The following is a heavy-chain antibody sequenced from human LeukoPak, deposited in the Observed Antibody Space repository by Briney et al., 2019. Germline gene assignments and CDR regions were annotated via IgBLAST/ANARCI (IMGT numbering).Heavy chain of an antibody. Sequence: XSXVXXXFTXXXYWMTWVRQAPGKGLEWVANIKQDGSEKWYVDSVKGRFTISRDNAKNSLYLQMNSLRAEDTAVYYCARGDSYGDYWGQGTLVTVSS. J-gene: IGHJ4*02. CDR1: XFTXXXYW. CDR2: IKQDGSEK. V-gene: IGHV3-7*01. D-gene: IGHD5-18*01. CDR3: ARGDSYGDY.